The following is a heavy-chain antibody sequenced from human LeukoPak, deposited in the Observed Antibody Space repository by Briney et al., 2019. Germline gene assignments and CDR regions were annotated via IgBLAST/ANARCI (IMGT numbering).Heavy chain of an antibody. CDR1: GGTFSSYA. J-gene: IGHJ4*02. V-gene: IGHV1-3*01. Sequence: ASVKVSCKASGGTFSSYAISWVRQAPGQRLEWMGWINAGNGNTKYSQKFQGRVTITRDTSASTAYMELSSLRSEDTAVYYCATTGDLLGYCSSTSCLPHYWGQGTLVTVSS. D-gene: IGHD2-2*01. CDR3: ATTGDLLGYCSSTSCLPHY. CDR2: INAGNGNT.